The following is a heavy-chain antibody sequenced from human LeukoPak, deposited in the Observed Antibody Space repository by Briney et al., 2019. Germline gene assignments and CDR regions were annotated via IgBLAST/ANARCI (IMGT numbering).Heavy chain of an antibody. Sequence: SETLSLTCTVSGGSINNYFWSWIRQPPGKGLEWIGSIYYSGSTYYNPSLKSRVTISVDTSKNQFSLKLSSVTAADTAVYYCARGEEYSSSLYQCDYWGQGTLVTVSS. CDR3: ARGEEYSSSLYQCDY. CDR1: GGSINNYF. J-gene: IGHJ4*02. CDR2: IYYSGST. D-gene: IGHD6-13*01. V-gene: IGHV4-59*01.